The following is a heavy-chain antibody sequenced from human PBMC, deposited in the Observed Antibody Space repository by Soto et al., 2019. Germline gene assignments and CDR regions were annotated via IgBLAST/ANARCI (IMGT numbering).Heavy chain of an antibody. Sequence: GASVKVSCKASGYTFTSYDINWVRQATGQGLEWMGWMNPNSGNTGYAQKFQGRVTMTRNTSISTAYMELSSLRSEDTAVYYCAMEGVGYCSGGSCYGGDYWGQGTLVTVSS. CDR2: MNPNSGNT. V-gene: IGHV1-8*01. J-gene: IGHJ4*02. D-gene: IGHD2-15*01. CDR1: GYTFTSYD. CDR3: AMEGVGYCSGGSCYGGDY.